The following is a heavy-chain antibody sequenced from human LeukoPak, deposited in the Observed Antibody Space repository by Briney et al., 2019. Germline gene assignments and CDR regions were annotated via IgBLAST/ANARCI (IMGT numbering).Heavy chain of an antibody. CDR2: IKQDGSET. D-gene: IGHD1-26*01. Sequence: GGSLRLSCVATGFTFSNYWMNWVRQAPGKGLEWVANIKQDGSETYYVDSVKGRFTISRDNANNPLYLQMNSLRAEDTAVYYCARDQWELYDWGQGTLVTDSS. J-gene: IGHJ4*02. CDR3: ARDQWELYD. V-gene: IGHV3-7*01. CDR1: GFTFSNYW.